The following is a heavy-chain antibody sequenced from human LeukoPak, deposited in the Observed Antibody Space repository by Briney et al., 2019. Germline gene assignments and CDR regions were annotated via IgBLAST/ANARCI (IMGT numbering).Heavy chain of an antibody. Sequence: SETLSLTCAVYGGSFSGYYWSWIRQPPGKGLEWIGEINHSGSTNYNPSLKSRVTISADTSKNQFSLKLSSVTAADTAVYYCARGCSGGSPYYFDYWGQGTLVTVSS. V-gene: IGHV4-34*01. CDR1: GGSFSGYY. J-gene: IGHJ4*02. CDR3: ARGCSGGSPYYFDY. D-gene: IGHD2-15*01. CDR2: INHSGST.